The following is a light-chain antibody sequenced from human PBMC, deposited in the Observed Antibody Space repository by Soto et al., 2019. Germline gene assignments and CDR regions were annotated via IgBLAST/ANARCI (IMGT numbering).Light chain of an antibody. V-gene: IGKV4-1*01. J-gene: IGKJ5*01. CDR2: WAS. Sequence: DIVMTQSPDSLAVSLGERATINCKSSQSVLFTSNNKNYLAWYQQIPGQPPKLRIYWASTRESGVPDRFSGSGSATDFTLTISSLQAEDVAVYYCQQYYSSPSFGQGTRLEIK. CDR3: QQYYSSPS. CDR1: QSVLFTSNNKNY.